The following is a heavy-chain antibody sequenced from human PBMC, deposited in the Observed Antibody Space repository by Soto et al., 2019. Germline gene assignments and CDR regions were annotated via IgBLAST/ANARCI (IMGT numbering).Heavy chain of an antibody. J-gene: IGHJ3*02. CDR1: GGTFSSYA. D-gene: IGHD2-15*01. Sequence: SVKVSCKASGGTFSSYAISWVRQAPGQGLEWMGGIIPIFGTANYAQKFQGRVTITADESTSTAYVELSSLRSEDTAVYYCARGDCSGGSCNTRAFDIWGQGTMVTVSS. CDR2: IIPIFGTA. CDR3: ARGDCSGGSCNTRAFDI. V-gene: IGHV1-69*13.